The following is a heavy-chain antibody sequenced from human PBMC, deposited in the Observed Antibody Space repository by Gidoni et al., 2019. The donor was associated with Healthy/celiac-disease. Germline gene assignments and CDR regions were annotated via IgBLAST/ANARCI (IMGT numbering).Heavy chain of an antibody. J-gene: IGHJ4*02. CDR3: AKERYYDFWSGYSSMAFDY. CDR2: ISWNSGSI. V-gene: IGHV3-9*01. CDR1: GFTFDDYA. D-gene: IGHD3-3*01. Sequence: EVQLVESGGGLVQPGRSLRLSCAASGFTFDDYAMHWVRQAPGKGLEWVSGISWNSGSIGYADSVKGRFTISRDNAKNSLYLQMNSLRAEDTALYYCAKERYYDFWSGYSSMAFDYWGQGTLVTVSS.